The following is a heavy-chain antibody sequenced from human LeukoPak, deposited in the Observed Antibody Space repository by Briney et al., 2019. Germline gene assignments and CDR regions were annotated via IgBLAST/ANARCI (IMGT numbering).Heavy chain of an antibody. Sequence: SVKVSCKASGGTFSSYAISWVRQAPGQGLEWMGRIIPIFGTANYAQKFQGRVTITTDESTSTAYIELSSLRSEDTAVYYCARDCHYANTIFGVVPLRCYYFDYWGQGTLVTVSS. CDR2: IIPIFGTA. CDR1: GGTFSSYA. D-gene: IGHD3-3*01. J-gene: IGHJ4*02. V-gene: IGHV1-69*05. CDR3: ARDCHYANTIFGVVPLRCYYFDY.